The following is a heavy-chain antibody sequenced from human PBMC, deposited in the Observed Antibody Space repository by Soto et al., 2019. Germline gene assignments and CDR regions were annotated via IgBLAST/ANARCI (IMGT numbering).Heavy chain of an antibody. CDR1: GGSFSGYY. CDR3: ARDLGDGDYDDAFDI. CDR2: INHSGST. Sequence: QVQLQQWGAGLLKPSETLSLTCAVYGGSFSGYYWSWIRQPPGKGLEWIGEINHSGSTNYNPSLTGRVTISVDTAKNQVSLKLSSVTAADTAVYYCARDLGDGDYDDAFDIWGQGTMVTVSS. D-gene: IGHD4-17*01. V-gene: IGHV4-34*01. J-gene: IGHJ3*02.